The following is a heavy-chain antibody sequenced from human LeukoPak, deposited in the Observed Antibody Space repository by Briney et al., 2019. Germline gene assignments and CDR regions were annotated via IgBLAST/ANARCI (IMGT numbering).Heavy chain of an antibody. Sequence: GGSLRLSCAASGFTVSSNYMSWVRQAPGQGLEWVSVIYSSGNAYYADSVQGRFTMSRDNPENTLYLQMNSLRAEDTALYYCARAHDRGYYYGFDYWGQGTLVTVSS. CDR2: IYSSGNA. CDR1: GFTVSSNY. J-gene: IGHJ4*02. CDR3: ARAHDRGYYYGFDY. V-gene: IGHV3-66*01. D-gene: IGHD3-22*01.